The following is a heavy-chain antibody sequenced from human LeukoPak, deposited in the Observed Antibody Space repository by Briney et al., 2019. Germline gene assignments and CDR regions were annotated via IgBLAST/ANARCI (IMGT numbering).Heavy chain of an antibody. CDR2: IYSGGGT. CDR3: AKTSPEDLCFDY. J-gene: IGHJ4*02. CDR1: GFTVSSAC. D-gene: IGHD3-16*01. V-gene: IGHV3-53*01. Sequence: GGSLRLSCAASGFTVSSACMTWVRQTPGRGLEWVSVIYSGGGTYYADSVKGRFTISRDNSKNTLYLQMNSLRAEDTAVYYCAKTSPEDLCFDYWGQGTLVTVSS.